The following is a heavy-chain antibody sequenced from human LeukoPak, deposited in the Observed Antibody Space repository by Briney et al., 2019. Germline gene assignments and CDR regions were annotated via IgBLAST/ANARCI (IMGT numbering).Heavy chain of an antibody. V-gene: IGHV3-9*03. D-gene: IGHD6-19*01. J-gene: IGHJ4*02. CDR1: GFTFDDYA. CDR3: AKGSSIAVAGTFDY. CDR2: ISWNSGSI. Sequence: PGGSLRLSCAASGFTFDDYAMHWVRQAPGKGLEWVSGISWNSGSIGYADSVKGRFTISRDNAKNSLYLQMSSLRAEDMALYYCAKGSSIAVAGTFDYWGQGTLVTVSS.